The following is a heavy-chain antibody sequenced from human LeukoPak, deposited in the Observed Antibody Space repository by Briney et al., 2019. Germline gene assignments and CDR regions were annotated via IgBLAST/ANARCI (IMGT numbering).Heavy chain of an antibody. V-gene: IGHV3-21*04. Sequence: GGSLRLSCAASGFTFSSYSMNWVRQAPGKGLEWVSSISSSSSYIYYADSVKGRFTISRDNAKNSLYLQMNSLRAEDTALYYCAREDLLTYYYDSSGYYAFDIWGQGTMVTVSS. CDR1: GFTFSSYS. J-gene: IGHJ3*02. D-gene: IGHD3-22*01. CDR2: ISSSSSYI. CDR3: AREDLLTYYYDSSGYYAFDI.